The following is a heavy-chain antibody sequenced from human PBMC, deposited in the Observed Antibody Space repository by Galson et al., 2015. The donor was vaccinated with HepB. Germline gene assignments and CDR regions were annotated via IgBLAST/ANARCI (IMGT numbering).Heavy chain of an antibody. J-gene: IGHJ6*02. Sequence: SLRLSCAASGFTFSRYAMSWVRQAPGKGLEWVSAISGSGGSTYYADSVKGRFTISRDNSKNTLYLQMNSLRAEDTAVYYCAKEYSSSESFYGMDVWGQGTTVTVSS. D-gene: IGHD6-6*01. CDR3: AKEYSSSESFYGMDV. CDR1: GFTFSRYA. V-gene: IGHV3-23*01. CDR2: ISGSGGST.